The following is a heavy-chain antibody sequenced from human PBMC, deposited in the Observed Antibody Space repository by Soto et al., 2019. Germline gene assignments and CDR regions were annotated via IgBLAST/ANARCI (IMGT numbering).Heavy chain of an antibody. CDR1: GFTFSDYY. J-gene: IGHJ4*02. Sequence: QVQLVESGGGLVKPGGSLRLSCAASGFTFSDYYMSWIRQAPGKGLEWVSYISSSSSYTNYADSVKGRFTISRDNAKNSLYLQMNRLRAEDTAVYYCARPIGQSSGWYDYWGQGTLVTVSS. CDR3: ARPIGQSSGWYDY. V-gene: IGHV3-11*05. D-gene: IGHD6-19*01. CDR2: ISSSSSYT.